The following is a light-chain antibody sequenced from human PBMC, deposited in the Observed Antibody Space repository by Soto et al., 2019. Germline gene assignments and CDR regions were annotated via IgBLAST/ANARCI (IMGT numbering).Light chain of an antibody. J-gene: IGKJ2*02. CDR3: QKYNCSPCT. CDR2: AAS. V-gene: IGKV1-27*01. CDR1: QGISNN. Sequence: DIQMTQSPSSLSASVGDRVTITCRASQGISNNLAWYQQKPGKVPQLLIYAASTLKSGVPTRCSGSGSGTAFTLTISSLQHEDAATYYWQKYNCSPCTFGQGTKLEIK.